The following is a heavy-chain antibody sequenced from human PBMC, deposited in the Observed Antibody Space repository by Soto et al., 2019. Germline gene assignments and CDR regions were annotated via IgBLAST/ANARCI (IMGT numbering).Heavy chain of an antibody. Sequence: PSETLSLTCAVSGYSISSGYHWGWIRQPPGKGLEWIGSIYHSRSTYYNPSLKSRVTISVDTSKNQFSLKLSSVTAADTAVYYCARGVVGATHSYYFDYWGRGTLVTVSS. CDR3: ARGVVGATHSYYFDY. CDR1: GYSISSGYH. D-gene: IGHD1-26*01. V-gene: IGHV4-38-2*01. CDR2: IYHSRST. J-gene: IGHJ4*02.